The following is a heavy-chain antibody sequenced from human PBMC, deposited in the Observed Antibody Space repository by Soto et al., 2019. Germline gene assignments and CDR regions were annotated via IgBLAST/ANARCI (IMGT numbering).Heavy chain of an antibody. CDR2: IYYSGST. D-gene: IGHD6-13*01. J-gene: IGHJ6*02. V-gene: IGHV4-31*03. CDR1: GGSISSGGYY. CDR3: ASSAAAAGDNYYYGMDV. Sequence: SETLSLTCTFSGGSISSGGYYLSWIRQHPGKGLEWIGYIYYSGSTYYNPSLKSRVTISVDTSKNQFSLKLSSVTAADTAVYYCASSAAAAGDNYYYGMDVWGQGTTVTVSS.